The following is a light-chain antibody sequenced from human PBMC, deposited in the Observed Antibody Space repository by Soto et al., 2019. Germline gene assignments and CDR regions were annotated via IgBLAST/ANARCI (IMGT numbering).Light chain of an antibody. CDR3: QQYSNWPPYT. V-gene: IGKV3-15*01. Sequence: EIVMTQSPATLSLSPGERATLSCRASQRISSNLAWFQQKPGQAPRLLVYGASTRPTGIPARFSGSGSGTEFTLTISSLQSEDFAVYYCQQYSNWPPYTFGQGTKLEIK. J-gene: IGKJ2*01. CDR1: QRISSN. CDR2: GAS.